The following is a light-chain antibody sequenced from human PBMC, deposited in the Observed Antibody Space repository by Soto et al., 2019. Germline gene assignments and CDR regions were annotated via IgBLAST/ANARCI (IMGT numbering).Light chain of an antibody. J-gene: IGKJ1*01. CDR1: QSISSW. V-gene: IGKV1-5*01. Sequence: DIQMTQSPSTLSASVGDRVTITCRASQSISSWLAWYQQKPGKAPKLLIYDASSLESGVPSRFSGSGSGTEFTLTLSSLQPDDFAPYYCQQYHSYSVTFGQGTKVEIK. CDR2: DAS. CDR3: QQYHSYSVT.